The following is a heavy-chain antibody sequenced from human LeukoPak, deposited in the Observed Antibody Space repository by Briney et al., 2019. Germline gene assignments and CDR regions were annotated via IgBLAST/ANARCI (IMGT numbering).Heavy chain of an antibody. V-gene: IGHV4-4*02. D-gene: IGHD3-10*01. CDR1: GGSISSSNW. CDR2: IYRSGST. CDR3: ARNSYYGSGSYIGI. Sequence: SETLSLTCAVSGGSISSSNWWSWVRQPPGKGLEWIGEIYRSGSTNYNPSLKSRVTISVDKSKNQFSLKLSSVTAADTAVYYCARNSYYGSGSYIGIWGQGTLVTVSS. J-gene: IGHJ4*02.